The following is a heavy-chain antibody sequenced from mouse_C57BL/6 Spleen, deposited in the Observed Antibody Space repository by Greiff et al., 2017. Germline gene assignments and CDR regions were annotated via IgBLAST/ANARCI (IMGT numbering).Heavy chain of an antibody. CDR1: GYTFTSYW. D-gene: IGHD6-1*01. CDR2: INPSSGYT. J-gene: IGHJ2*01. CDR3: EGGDAMDY. Sequence: QVQLQQSGAELVKPGASVKLSCKASGYTFTSYWMHWVKQRPGQGLEWIGYINPSSGYTKYNQKFKDKATLTADKSSSTAYMQLSSLTSVYSAVYYCEGGDAMDYWGQGTTLTVSS. V-gene: IGHV1-7*01.